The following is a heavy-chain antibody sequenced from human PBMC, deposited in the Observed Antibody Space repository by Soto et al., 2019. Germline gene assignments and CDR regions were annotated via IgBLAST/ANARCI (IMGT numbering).Heavy chain of an antibody. Sequence: QVQLQQWGAGLLKPSETLSLTCAVYGGSFSGYYWSWIRQPPGKGLEWIGEINHSGSTNYNPSLKSGVTISVDTSKNQFSLKLSSVTAADTAVYYCASGRRYGDRDYWGQGTLVTVSS. CDR2: INHSGST. CDR1: GGSFSGYY. D-gene: IGHD4-17*01. CDR3: ASGRRYGDRDY. V-gene: IGHV4-34*01. J-gene: IGHJ4*02.